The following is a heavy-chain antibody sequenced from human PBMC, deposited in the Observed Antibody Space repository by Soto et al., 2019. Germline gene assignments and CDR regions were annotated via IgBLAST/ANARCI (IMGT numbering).Heavy chain of an antibody. CDR1: GGSFSGYY. V-gene: IGHV4-34*01. Sequence: QVQLQQWGAGLLKPSETLSLTCAVYGGSFSGYYWSWISQPPGKGLEWIGEINHSGSTNYNPSLKDRVTISVDTSKNQFSLKLSSVTAADTAVYYCARGITMVRGVTNWFYPWGQGTLVTVSS. D-gene: IGHD3-10*01. CDR2: INHSGST. J-gene: IGHJ5*02. CDR3: ARGITMVRGVTNWFYP.